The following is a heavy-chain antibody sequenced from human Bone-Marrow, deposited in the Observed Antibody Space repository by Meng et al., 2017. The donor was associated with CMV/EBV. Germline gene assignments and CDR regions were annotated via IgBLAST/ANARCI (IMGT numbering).Heavy chain of an antibody. V-gene: IGHV4-4*09. CDR3: ARILSGDSLAFDL. Sequence: SETLSLTCIVSGGSINTYYWSWIRQPPGKGLEWIGYIYSSGFTNYNPSLMSRLTISVDMSRNQFSLRLNSVTAADTAVYYCARILSGDSLAFDLWGPGTMVTVSS. CDR2: IYSSGFT. J-gene: IGHJ3*01. CDR1: GGSINTYY. D-gene: IGHD7-27*01.